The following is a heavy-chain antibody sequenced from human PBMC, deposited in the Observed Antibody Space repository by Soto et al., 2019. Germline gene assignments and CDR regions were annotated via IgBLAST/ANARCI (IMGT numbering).Heavy chain of an antibody. CDR1: GFTYGSYW. V-gene: IGHV3-7*01. D-gene: IGHD2-15*01. CDR3: ARGHLGITTTGTWYDFDY. J-gene: IGHJ4*02. CDR2: IKTDGSEK. Sequence: GQLVESGGGWVQPGGSLRLSCAASGFTYGSYWMSWVRQAPGKGLEWVANIKTDGSEKYFVESVRGRFSISRDNAKKSLFLQMDGLRGEDTAVYYCARGHLGITTTGTWYDFDYWGQGTLVTVSS.